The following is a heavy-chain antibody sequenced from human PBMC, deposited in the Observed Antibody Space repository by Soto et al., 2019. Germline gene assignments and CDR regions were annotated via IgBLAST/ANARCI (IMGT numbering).Heavy chain of an antibody. D-gene: IGHD2-2*01. CDR3: ARVLSSHCSSTSCYPGYFDY. CDR1: GYTFTSYA. J-gene: IGHJ4*01. CDR2: INAGNGNT. Sequence: ASVKVSCKASGYTFTSYAMHWVRQAPGQRLEWMGWINAGNGNTKYSQKFQGRVTITRDTSASTAYMELSSLRSEDTAVYYCARVLSSHCSSTSCYPGYFDYWGHGTPVTV. V-gene: IGHV1-3*01.